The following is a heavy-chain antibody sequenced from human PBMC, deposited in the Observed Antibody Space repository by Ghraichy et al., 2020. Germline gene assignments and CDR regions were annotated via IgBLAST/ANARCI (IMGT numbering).Heavy chain of an antibody. J-gene: IGHJ4*02. CDR1: GDSVSRNTAA. D-gene: IGHD3-3*01. Sequence: SQTLSLTCAISGDSVSRNTAARNWIRQSPSRGLEWLGRTYYRSKWYNNYAVSVRGRITINADTSKNQCSLQLNSVTPADTAIYYCASEGSGQNLDYWGRGTLVTVSS. V-gene: IGHV6-1*01. CDR2: TYYRSKWYN. CDR3: ASEGSGQNLDY.